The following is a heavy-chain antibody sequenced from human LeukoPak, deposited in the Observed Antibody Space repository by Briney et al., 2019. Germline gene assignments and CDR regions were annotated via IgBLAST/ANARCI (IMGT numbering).Heavy chain of an antibody. V-gene: IGHV3-21*01. CDR1: GFTFSSYS. D-gene: IGHD3-10*01. Sequence: PGGSLRLSCAASGFTFSSYSMNWVRQAPGKGLEWVSSISSSSSYIYYADSVKGRFTISRDNAKNSLYLQMNSLRAEDTAVYYCARAPLLRFRYYGMDVWGQGTTVTVSS. J-gene: IGHJ6*02. CDR3: ARAPLLRFRYYGMDV. CDR2: ISSSSSYI.